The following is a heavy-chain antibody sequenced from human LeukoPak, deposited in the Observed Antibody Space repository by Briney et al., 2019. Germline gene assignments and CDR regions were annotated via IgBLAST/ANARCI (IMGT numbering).Heavy chain of an antibody. J-gene: IGHJ4*02. CDR3: ASGLRGYRPLIDY. CDR2: IYYSGST. D-gene: IGHD5-18*01. Sequence: PSETLSLTCTVSGGSISSYYWSWIRQPAGKGLEWIGYIYYSGSTNYNPSLKSRVTISVDTSKNQFSLKLSSVTAADTAVYYCASGLRGYRPLIDYWGQGTLVTVSS. V-gene: IGHV4-59*01. CDR1: GGSISSYY.